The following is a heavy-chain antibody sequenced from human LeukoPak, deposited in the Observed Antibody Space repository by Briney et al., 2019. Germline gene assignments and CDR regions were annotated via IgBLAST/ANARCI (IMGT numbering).Heavy chain of an antibody. Sequence: ASVKVSCKASGYTFTGYYMHRVRQAPGQGLEWMGRINPNSGGTNYAQKFQGRVTMTRDTSISTAYMELSRLRSDDTAVYYCARDPPQAMVRGVGYDYWGQGTLVTVSS. CDR2: INPNSGGT. D-gene: IGHD3-10*01. V-gene: IGHV1-2*06. J-gene: IGHJ4*02. CDR3: ARDPPQAMVRGVGYDY. CDR1: GYTFTGYY.